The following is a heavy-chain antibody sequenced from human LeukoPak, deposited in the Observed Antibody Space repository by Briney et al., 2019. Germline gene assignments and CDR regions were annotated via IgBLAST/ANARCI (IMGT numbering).Heavy chain of an antibody. CDR3: ARLVPLGSGTLDY. V-gene: IGHV3-64*02. CDR2: ISSNGGST. J-gene: IGHJ4*02. D-gene: IGHD3-16*01. CDR1: GFTFSSYA. Sequence: PGGSLRLSCAASGFTFSSYAMNWVRQAPGKGLEYVSAISSNGGSTYYADSVKGRFAISRDNAKNTLYLQMGSLRADDMAVYYCARLVPLGSGTLDYWGQGTLVTVSS.